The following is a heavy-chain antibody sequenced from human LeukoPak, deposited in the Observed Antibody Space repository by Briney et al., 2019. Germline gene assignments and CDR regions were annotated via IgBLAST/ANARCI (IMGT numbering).Heavy chain of an antibody. CDR2: VSDSGGDT. J-gene: IGHJ4*02. CDR1: GFIFRTYA. V-gene: IGHV3-23*01. CDR3: VKRPSESCSNGGCYFES. Sequence: GGSLRLSCAASGFIFRTYAMAWVRQAPGKGLEWVSCVSDSGGDTYYADSVKGRFAIPRVNSKNTPYLQMNSLRAEDTAAYYCVKRPSESCSNGGCYFESWGQGALVTVSS. D-gene: IGHD2-8*01.